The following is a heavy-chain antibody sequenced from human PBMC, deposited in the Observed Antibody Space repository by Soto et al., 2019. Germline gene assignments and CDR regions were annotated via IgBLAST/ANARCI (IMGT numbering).Heavy chain of an antibody. J-gene: IGHJ6*02. CDR1: GGSINTFDFS. Sequence: PSEALSRTCAVAGGSINTFDFSWSWIRQPPGRGLEWIGSIYQSGRTYYIPSLKSRVTMSLEKSKNQFSLKINSVVAADTAIYYCAREMTIFGVAPGGGVDVWGQWTTVTLS. CDR2: IYQSGRT. CDR3: AREMTIFGVAPGGGVDV. V-gene: IGHV4-30-2*01. D-gene: IGHD3-3*01.